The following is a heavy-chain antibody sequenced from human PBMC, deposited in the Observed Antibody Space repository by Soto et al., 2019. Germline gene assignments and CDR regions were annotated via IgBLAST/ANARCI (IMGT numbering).Heavy chain of an antibody. CDR3: ARYLVGRQNHHDF. V-gene: IGHV4-59*08. J-gene: IGHJ4*02. Sequence: SETLSLTCTVSGGSISSDYWSWIRQPPGKGLEWIGYIYYSGSTNYNPSLKSRVTISVDTSKNQFSLTLNSVTAADTAVYYCARYLVGRQNHHDFWGQRSLDTVSS. CDR2: IYYSGST. CDR1: GGSISSDY. D-gene: IGHD3-16*02.